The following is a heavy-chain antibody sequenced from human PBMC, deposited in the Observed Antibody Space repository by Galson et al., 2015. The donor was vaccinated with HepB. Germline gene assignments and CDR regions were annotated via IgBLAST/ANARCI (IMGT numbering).Heavy chain of an antibody. CDR2: ISPYNGNA. Sequence: SVKVSCKATGYTFTKYGISWVRRAPGQGLEWMGWISPYNGNANYAQKFQGRVTMTTDTSTNTAYMDLRSLRPDDTAVYYCARVPLSSGWDYWGQGTLVTVSS. CDR3: ARVPLSSGWDY. J-gene: IGHJ4*02. CDR1: GYTFTKYG. V-gene: IGHV1-18*01. D-gene: IGHD6-19*01.